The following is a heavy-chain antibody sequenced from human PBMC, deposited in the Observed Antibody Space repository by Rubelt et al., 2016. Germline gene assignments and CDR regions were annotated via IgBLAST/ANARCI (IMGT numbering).Heavy chain of an antibody. Sequence: QVQLVQSGAEVKKPGASVKVSCKASGYTFTSYYMHWVRQAPGQGLEWMGIINPRGGSTTYAKKFQGRVTMTRDTSTSTVYMDLSSLRCEDTAVYYCARVGFYYDSGSYVDWGQGTLVTVSS. D-gene: IGHD3-10*01. CDR1: GYTFTSYY. V-gene: IGHV1-46*01. CDR3: ARVGFYYDSGSYVD. J-gene: IGHJ4*02. CDR2: INPRGGST.